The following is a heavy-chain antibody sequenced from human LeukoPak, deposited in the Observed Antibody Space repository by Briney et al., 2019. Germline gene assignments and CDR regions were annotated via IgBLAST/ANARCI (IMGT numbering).Heavy chain of an antibody. V-gene: IGHV3-23*01. D-gene: IGHD3-9*01. J-gene: IGHJ4*02. Sequence: GGSLRLSCAASGFTFSDYAMIWVRQIPGKGLQWVSSISGSGRDTYYADSVKGRFAISRDNFKSTVFLQMNSLTADDSAIYYCAKDSYYDISTGFYPDYWGQGTLVTVSS. CDR1: GFTFSDYA. CDR3: AKDSYYDISTGFYPDY. CDR2: ISGSGRDT.